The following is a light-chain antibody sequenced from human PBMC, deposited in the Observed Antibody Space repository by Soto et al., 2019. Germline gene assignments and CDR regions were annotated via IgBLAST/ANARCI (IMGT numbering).Light chain of an antibody. V-gene: IGKV3-20*01. CDR3: QQYGSWT. CDR2: GTS. Sequence: EIVLTQSPGTLSVSPGERATLSCRASQTISSNNLAWYQQKPGQAPSLLIYGTSSRATGIPDRFSGSGSGTDFTLTISRLEADDSAIYYCQQYGSWTFGQGTKVEI. CDR1: QTISSNN. J-gene: IGKJ1*01.